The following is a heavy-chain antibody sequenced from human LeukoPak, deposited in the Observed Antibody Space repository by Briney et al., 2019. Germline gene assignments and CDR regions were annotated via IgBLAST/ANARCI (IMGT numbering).Heavy chain of an antibody. V-gene: IGHV3-7*01. D-gene: IGHD2-2*01. J-gene: IGHJ4*02. Sequence: GGSLRLSCAASGFIFSNDWMCWVRQAPGKGLEWVANINQDESKKYYADSVKGRFTISRDNAKNSLYLQMSNLTAEDTAIYYCARDHAYRADYWGQGTLVTVSS. CDR2: INQDESKK. CDR3: ARDHAYRADY. CDR1: GFIFSNDW.